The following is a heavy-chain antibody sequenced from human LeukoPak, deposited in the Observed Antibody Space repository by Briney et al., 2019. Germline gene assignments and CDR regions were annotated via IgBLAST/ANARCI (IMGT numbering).Heavy chain of an antibody. CDR1: GGSISSGYW. CDR2: ISHRGTT. CDR3: ARNGYYSADY. J-gene: IGHJ4*02. Sequence: SETPSLTCAVSGGSISSGYWWSWVRQPPGKGLEWIGEISHRGTTNYNPSLKSQVTISLDKSKNQFSLKLTSVTAADTAVYYCARNGYYSADYWGQGTLVTVSS. V-gene: IGHV4-4*02. D-gene: IGHD4-17*01.